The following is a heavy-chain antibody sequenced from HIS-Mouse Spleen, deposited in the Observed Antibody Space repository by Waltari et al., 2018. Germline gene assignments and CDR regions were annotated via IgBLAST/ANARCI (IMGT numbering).Heavy chain of an antibody. CDR1: ARSIRSSSYY. CDR3: AREIPYSSSWYDWYFDL. CDR2: IYYSGST. Sequence: QLQLQESGPGLVKPSETLSLTCTVSARSIRSSSYYWGWIRQPPGKGLERIGSIYYSGSTYYNPSLKSRVTISVDTSKNQFSLKLSSVTAADTAVYYCAREIPYSSSWYDWYFDLWGRGTLVTVSS. V-gene: IGHV4-39*07. D-gene: IGHD6-13*01. J-gene: IGHJ2*01.